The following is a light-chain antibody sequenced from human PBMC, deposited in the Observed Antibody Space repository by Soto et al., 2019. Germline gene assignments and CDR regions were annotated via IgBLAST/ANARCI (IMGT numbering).Light chain of an antibody. CDR1: QSVSSD. Sequence: EIVMTLSPATLSVSPGERATLSCRASQSVSSDLAWYQQKPGQAPRLLIYGASTRATGIPARFSGSGSGTDFTLTISGLQSEDFAVYYCQQYNNWPSWTFGQGTKVDIK. V-gene: IGKV3-15*01. CDR3: QQYNNWPSWT. J-gene: IGKJ1*01. CDR2: GAS.